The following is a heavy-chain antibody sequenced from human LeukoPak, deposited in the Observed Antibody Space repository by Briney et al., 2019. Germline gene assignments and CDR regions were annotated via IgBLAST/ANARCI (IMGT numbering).Heavy chain of an antibody. CDR1: GGSFSGYY. CDR3: ARDIGYCSSTSCPFDY. CDR2: INHSGST. J-gene: IGHJ4*02. D-gene: IGHD2-2*01. V-gene: IGHV4-34*01. Sequence: SETLSLTCAVYGGSFSGYYWSWIRQPPGKGLEWIGEINHSGSTNYNPSLKSRVTISVDTSKNQFSLKLSSVTAADTAVYYCARDIGYCSSTSCPFDYWGQGTLVTVSS.